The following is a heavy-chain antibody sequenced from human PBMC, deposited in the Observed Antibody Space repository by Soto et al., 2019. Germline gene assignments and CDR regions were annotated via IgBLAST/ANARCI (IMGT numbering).Heavy chain of an antibody. V-gene: IGHV4-34*01. CDR2: INHSGST. D-gene: IGHD2-8*01. J-gene: IGHJ6*02. CDR1: GGSLSGYY. CDR3: ARGGWGSTTGLCSPRSYYYYYGMDV. Sequence: SETLSLTCSVYGGSLSGYYWSWIRQPPGKGLEWIGEINHSGSTNYNPSLKSRVTISGDTSKNQFSLKLSSVTAADTAVYYCARGGWGSTTGLCSPRSYYYYYGMDVWRQGATVTVSS.